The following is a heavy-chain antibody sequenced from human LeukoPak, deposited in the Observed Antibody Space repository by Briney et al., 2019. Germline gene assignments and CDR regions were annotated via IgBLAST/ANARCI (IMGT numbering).Heavy chain of an antibody. V-gene: IGHV1-69*06. CDR2: IIPIFGTA. CDR1: GGTFSSYA. CDR3: ARGYDSSGLPFDP. J-gene: IGHJ5*02. Sequence: GASVKVSCKASGGTFSSYAISWVRQAPGQGLEWMGGIIPIFGTANYAQRFQGRVTITADKSTSTAYMELSSLRSEDTAVYYCARGYDSSGLPFDPWGQGTLVTVSS. D-gene: IGHD3-22*01.